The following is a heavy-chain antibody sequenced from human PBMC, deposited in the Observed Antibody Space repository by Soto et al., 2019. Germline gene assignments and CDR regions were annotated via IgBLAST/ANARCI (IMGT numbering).Heavy chain of an antibody. CDR2: IYYSGST. CDR3: AREEGYYYDSSGYPHYYYYGMDV. CDR1: GGSISSGDYY. D-gene: IGHD3-22*01. V-gene: IGHV4-30-4*01. J-gene: IGHJ6*02. Sequence: QVQLQESGPGLVKPSQTLSLTCTVSGGSISSGDYYWSWIRQPPGKGLEWIGYIYYSGSTYYNPSLKSRVTISVDTSKNQFSLKLSSVTAADTAVYYCAREEGYYYDSSGYPHYYYYGMDVWGQGTTVTVSS.